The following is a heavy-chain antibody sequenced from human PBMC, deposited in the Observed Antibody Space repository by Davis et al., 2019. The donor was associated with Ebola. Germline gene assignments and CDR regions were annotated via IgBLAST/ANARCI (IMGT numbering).Heavy chain of an antibody. Sequence: SVKVSCMASGYTFTNYYMHWVRQAPGQGLEWMGMINPNDGRTIYAQKFQGRVTMTTETSTSTAYMELRDLRSDDTAVYYFATDHLWYSSPRYWGQGTLVTVSS. V-gene: IGHV1-46*01. CDR3: ATDHLWYSSPRY. J-gene: IGHJ4*02. D-gene: IGHD6-13*01. CDR1: GYTFTNYY. CDR2: INPNDGRT.